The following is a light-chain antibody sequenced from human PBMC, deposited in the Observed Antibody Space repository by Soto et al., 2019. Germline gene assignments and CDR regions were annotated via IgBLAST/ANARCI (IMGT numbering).Light chain of an antibody. CDR2: EDS. V-gene: IGLV2-23*01. CDR1: SSDVGSYNL. Sequence: QSVLTQPASVSGSPGQSITISCTGTSSDVGSYNLVSWYQQHPGKAPKLMIYEDSKRPSGVSTRFSGSKSGNTASLTISGLQAEYEADYYCCSYAGSGTYVFGTGTKVTVL. CDR3: CSYAGSGTYV. J-gene: IGLJ1*01.